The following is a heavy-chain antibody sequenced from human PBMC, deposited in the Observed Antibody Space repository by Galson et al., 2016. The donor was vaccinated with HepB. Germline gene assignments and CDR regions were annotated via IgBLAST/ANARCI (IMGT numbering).Heavy chain of an antibody. D-gene: IGHD1-20*01. CDR1: GYTFTNYA. CDR3: AGDDYNWDGDDRYYFDY. CDR2: INPDNGNT. Sequence: SVKVSCKASGYTFTNYAIQWVRQAPGQRLEWMGWINPDNGNTKYSQKFQGRVTITRDPSATTAYMELSSLTSEDTAVYYCAGDDYNWDGDDRYYFDYWGQGTLVTVSS. V-gene: IGHV1-3*01. J-gene: IGHJ4*02.